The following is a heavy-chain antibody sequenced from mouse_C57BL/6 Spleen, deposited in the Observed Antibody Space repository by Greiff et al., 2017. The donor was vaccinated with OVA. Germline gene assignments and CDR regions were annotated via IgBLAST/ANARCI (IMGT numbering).Heavy chain of an antibody. Sequence: EVQLVESGGGLVKPGGSLKLSCAASGFTFSDYGMHRVRQAPEKGLEWVAYISSGSSTIYYADTVKGRFTISRDNAKNTLFLQMTSLRSEDTAMYYCARGWSWFAYWGQGTLVTVSA. CDR2: ISSGSSTI. V-gene: IGHV5-17*01. D-gene: IGHD2-3*01. J-gene: IGHJ3*01. CDR1: GFTFSDYG. CDR3: ARGWSWFAY.